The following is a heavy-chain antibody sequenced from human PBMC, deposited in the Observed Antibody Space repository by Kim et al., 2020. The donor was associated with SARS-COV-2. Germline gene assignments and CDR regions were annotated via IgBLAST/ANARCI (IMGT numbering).Heavy chain of an antibody. V-gene: IGHV3-48*02. J-gene: IGHJ4*02. Sequence: GRFTNSRDNATNSLYLQMNSLRDEDTAVYYCARDPTYDFWSGYSRSFDYWGQGTLVTVSS. CDR3: ARDPTYDFWSGYSRSFDY. D-gene: IGHD3-3*01.